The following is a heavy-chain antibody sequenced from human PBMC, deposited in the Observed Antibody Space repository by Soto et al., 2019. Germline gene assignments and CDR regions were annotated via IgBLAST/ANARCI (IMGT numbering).Heavy chain of an antibody. V-gene: IGHV3-74*01. CDR2: INSDGSST. CDR1: GFTFSSYW. D-gene: IGHD6-19*01. Sequence: GGSLRLSCAASGFTFSSYWMHWVLQAPGKGLVWVSRINSDGSSTSYADSVKGRFTISRDNAKNTLYLQMNSLRAEDTAVYYCARATVAGTELDYWGQGTLVTVSS. J-gene: IGHJ4*02. CDR3: ARATVAGTELDY.